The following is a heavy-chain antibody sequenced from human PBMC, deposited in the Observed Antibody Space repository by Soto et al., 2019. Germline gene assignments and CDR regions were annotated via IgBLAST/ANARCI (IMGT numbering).Heavy chain of an antibody. CDR1: GGSVSSGGYF. Sequence: QVQLQESGPGLVEPSQTLSLTCTVSGGSVSSGGYFWSWIRQPPGKGLEWIGHIYNSVSIYGNPSLQSRITLSVDPSKIQFSLKLNSVTAADTAVYFCASESDVDKVDYWGQGTLVTVSS. CDR3: ASESDVDKVDY. J-gene: IGHJ4*02. CDR2: IYNSVSI. V-gene: IGHV4-30-4*01. D-gene: IGHD2-21*01.